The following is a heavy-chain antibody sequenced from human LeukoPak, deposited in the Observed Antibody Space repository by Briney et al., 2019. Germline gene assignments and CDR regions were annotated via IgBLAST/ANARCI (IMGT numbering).Heavy chain of an antibody. CDR2: IKQDGSEK. Sequence: GGSLRLSCAASGFSLSNYWMNWVRQAPGKGLEWVANIKQDGSEKNYVDSVKGRFTISRDNAKNSLILQMNSLRDEDTALYYCARGRWAPFDCWGQGTLVTVSS. V-gene: IGHV3-7*01. J-gene: IGHJ4*02. CDR1: GFSLSNYW. D-gene: IGHD6-13*01. CDR3: ARGRWAPFDC.